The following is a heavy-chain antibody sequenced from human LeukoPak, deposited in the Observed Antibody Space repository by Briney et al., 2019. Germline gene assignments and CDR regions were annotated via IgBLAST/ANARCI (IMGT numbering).Heavy chain of an antibody. Sequence: ASVKVSCKASGYTFTSYGISWVRQAPGQGLEWMGIINPSGGSTSYAQKFQGRVTMTRDTSTSTVYMELSSLRSEDTAVYYCARADNYYDSSGYYDYWGQGTLVTVSS. D-gene: IGHD3-22*01. CDR1: GYTFTSYG. CDR3: ARADNYYDSSGYYDY. J-gene: IGHJ4*02. V-gene: IGHV1-46*01. CDR2: INPSGGST.